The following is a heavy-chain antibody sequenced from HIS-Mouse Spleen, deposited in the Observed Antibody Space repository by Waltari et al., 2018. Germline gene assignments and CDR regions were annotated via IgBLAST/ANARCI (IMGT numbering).Heavy chain of an antibody. Sequence: QVQLQQSGPGLVQPSQTLSLTCAIPGDSVSSNSSAWNWNRQSPPRGLEWLGRTYYRSKWYNDYAVSVKSRITINPDTSKNQFSLQLNSVTPEDTAVYYCARGTGDWFDPWGQGTLVTVSS. V-gene: IGHV6-1*01. CDR3: ARGTGDWFDP. J-gene: IGHJ5*02. CDR1: GDSVSSNSSA. CDR2: TYYRSKWYN. D-gene: IGHD7-27*01.